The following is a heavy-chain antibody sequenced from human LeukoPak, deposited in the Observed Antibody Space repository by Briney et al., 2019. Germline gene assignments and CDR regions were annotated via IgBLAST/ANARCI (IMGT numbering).Heavy chain of an antibody. Sequence: GGSLRLSCAASGFTFSNYEMHWVRQAPGKGLEWVSYISSSGRTIYYADSVKGRFTISRDNAKNSLYLQMNSLRAEDTAVYYCTRGVVIWGQGTLVTVSS. J-gene: IGHJ4*02. CDR1: GFTFSNYE. CDR2: ISSSGRTI. CDR3: TRGVVI. V-gene: IGHV3-48*03. D-gene: IGHD2-21*01.